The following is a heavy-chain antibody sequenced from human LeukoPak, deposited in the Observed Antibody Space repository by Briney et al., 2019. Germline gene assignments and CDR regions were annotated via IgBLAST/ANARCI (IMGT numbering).Heavy chain of an antibody. CDR1: GGSISSSSYY. CDR2: ISYSGST. J-gene: IGHJ4*02. V-gene: IGHV4-31*03. D-gene: IGHD2-2*01. CDR3: ARDLGYCTSTSCRYFDF. Sequence: PSETLSLTCTVSGGSISSSSYYWGWIRQHPGRGLEWIGYISYSGSTYYNPSLKSRVTISVDTSRNQFSLKLSSVTAADTAVYYCARDLGYCTSTSCRYFDFWGQGTLVTVSS.